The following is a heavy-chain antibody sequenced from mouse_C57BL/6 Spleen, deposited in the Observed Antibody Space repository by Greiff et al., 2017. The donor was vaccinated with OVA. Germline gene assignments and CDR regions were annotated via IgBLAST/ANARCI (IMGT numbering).Heavy chain of an antibody. CDR1: GYTFTSYW. CDR2: IHPSDSDT. CDR3: AIEGGSSPYYYAMDY. D-gene: IGHD1-1*01. Sequence: QVQLQQPGAELVKPGASVKVSCKASGYTFTSYWMHWVQQRPGQGLEWIGRIHPSDSDTNYNQKFKGKATLTVDKSSSTAYMQLSSLTSEDSAVYYCAIEGGSSPYYYAMDYWGQGTSVTVSS. J-gene: IGHJ4*01. V-gene: IGHV1-74*01.